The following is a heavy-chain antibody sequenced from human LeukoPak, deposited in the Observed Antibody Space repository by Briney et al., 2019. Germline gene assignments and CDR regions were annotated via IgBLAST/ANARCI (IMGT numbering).Heavy chain of an antibody. CDR2: IYNTGST. D-gene: IGHD4-23*01. V-gene: IGHV3-53*05. J-gene: IGHJ4*02. Sequence: PGGSLRLSCAASGFTVRSHRLIWVRQAPGKGLEWVSVIYNTGSTYYADSVMGQFIISRDISKNTLYLQINGLRPDDTAVYYCATDPGLRWSFDYWGQGTLVTVSS. CDR1: GFTVRSHR. CDR3: ATDPGLRWSFDY.